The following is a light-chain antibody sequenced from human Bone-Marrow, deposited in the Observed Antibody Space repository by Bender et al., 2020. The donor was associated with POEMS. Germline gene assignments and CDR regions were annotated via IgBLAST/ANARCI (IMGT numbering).Light chain of an antibody. J-gene: IGLJ2*01. CDR2: DVS. CDR1: SSDIGAYNF. Sequence: QSALTQPASVSGSPGQSITISCTGTSSDIGAYNFVSWYQQHPGEAPKLIIYDVSNRPSGVSTRFSGSKSGNTASLTISGLQAEDEADYYCCSYAGSSPSVLFGGGTKLTVL. CDR3: CSYAGSSPSVL. V-gene: IGLV2-23*02.